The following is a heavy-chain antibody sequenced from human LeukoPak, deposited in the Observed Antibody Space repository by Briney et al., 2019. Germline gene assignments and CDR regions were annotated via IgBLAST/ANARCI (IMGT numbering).Heavy chain of an antibody. CDR3: AKDPVPASWFDT. V-gene: IGHV3-23*01. D-gene: IGHD3-10*01. CDR1: GFTFSNYA. Sequence: PGGSLRLSCAASGFTFSNYAMNWVRQAPGKGLEWLSTISGTGGDTYYADSVKGRFTISRDNSQNTLYLQMNSLRAEDTAVYYCAKDPVPASWFDTWGQGTLVIVSS. CDR2: ISGTGGDT. J-gene: IGHJ5*02.